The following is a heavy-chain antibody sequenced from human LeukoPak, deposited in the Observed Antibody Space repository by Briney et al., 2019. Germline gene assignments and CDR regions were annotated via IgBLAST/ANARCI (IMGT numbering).Heavy chain of an antibody. CDR1: GFTFSSYA. CDR3: AKGGSGYYDSSGYFGY. CDR2: ISGSGGST. V-gene: IGHV3-23*01. D-gene: IGHD3-22*01. J-gene: IGHJ4*02. Sequence: GGSLRLSCAASGFTFSSYAMSWVRQAPGKGLEWVSAISGSGGSTYYADSVKGRFTISRDSSKNTLYLQMNSLRAEDTAVYYCAKGGSGYYDSSGYFGYWGQGTLVTVSS.